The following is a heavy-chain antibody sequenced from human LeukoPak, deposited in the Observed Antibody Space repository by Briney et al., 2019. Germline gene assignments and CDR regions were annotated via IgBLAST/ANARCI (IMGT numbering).Heavy chain of an antibody. D-gene: IGHD3-10*01. CDR3: ARRSMVRGVIRSSDWFDP. J-gene: IGHJ5*02. Sequence: PSETLSLTCSVSGDYINSHYWTWIRQSSGRGLEWLGYIHFGGSTKYNPSLKSRVTISVDTSKNQFSLKLSSVAAADTAVYYCARRSMVRGVIRSSDWFDPWGQGTLVTVSS. V-gene: IGHV4-59*11. CDR2: IHFGGST. CDR1: GDYINSHY.